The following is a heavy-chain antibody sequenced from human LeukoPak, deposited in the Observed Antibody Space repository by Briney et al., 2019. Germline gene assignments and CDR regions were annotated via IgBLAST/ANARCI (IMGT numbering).Heavy chain of an antibody. CDR2: ISGSGGST. D-gene: IGHD6-13*01. V-gene: IGHV3-23*01. Sequence: PGGSLRLSCAASGFTFSSYAVSWVRQAPGKGLEWVSAISGSGGSTYYADSVKGRFTISRDNSKNTLYLQMNSLRAEDTAVYYCAKDALIAAAGYYYYMDVWGKGTTVTVSS. CDR3: AKDALIAAAGYYYYMDV. J-gene: IGHJ6*03. CDR1: GFTFSSYA.